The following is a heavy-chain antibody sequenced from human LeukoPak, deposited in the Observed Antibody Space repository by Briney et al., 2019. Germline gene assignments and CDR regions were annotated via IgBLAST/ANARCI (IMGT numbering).Heavy chain of an antibody. CDR2: ISAYNGNT. D-gene: IGHD6-13*01. J-gene: IGHJ4*02. CDR1: GYTFTSYG. Sequence: GASVKVSCKASGYTFTSYGISWVRQAPGQGLEWMGWISAYNGNTNYAQKLQGRVTMTTDTSTSTAYMELRSLRSDDTAVYYCARAFAGTSRGYFDYWGQGTLVTVSS. V-gene: IGHV1-18*01. CDR3: ARAFAGTSRGYFDY.